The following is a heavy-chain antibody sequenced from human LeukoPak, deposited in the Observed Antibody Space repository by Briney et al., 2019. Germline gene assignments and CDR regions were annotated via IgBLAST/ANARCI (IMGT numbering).Heavy chain of an antibody. CDR1: GGSISSGDYY. D-gene: IGHD2-2*01. CDR2: IYYSGST. Sequence: SETLSLTCTVSGGSISSGDYYWSWIRQPPGKGLEWIGYIYYSGSTYYNPSLKSRVTISVDTSKNQFSLKLSPVTAADTAVYYCAREGRVVPAARLWGQGTMVTVSS. CDR3: AREGRVVPAARL. J-gene: IGHJ3*01. V-gene: IGHV4-30-4*01.